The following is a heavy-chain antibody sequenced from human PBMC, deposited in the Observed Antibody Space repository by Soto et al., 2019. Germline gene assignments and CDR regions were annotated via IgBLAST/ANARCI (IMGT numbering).Heavy chain of an antibody. CDR3: AKGLDLYYFDY. J-gene: IGHJ4*02. CDR2: ISYDGSNK. CDR1: GFTFSSYG. V-gene: IGHV3-30*18. Sequence: QVQLVESGGGVVQPGASLRLSCAASGFTFSSYGMHWVRQAPGKGLEWVAVISYDGSNKYYADSVKGRFTISRDNSKNTLDLQLNSLRAEDTAVYYCAKGLDLYYFDYWGQGTLVTVS. D-gene: IGHD3-3*01.